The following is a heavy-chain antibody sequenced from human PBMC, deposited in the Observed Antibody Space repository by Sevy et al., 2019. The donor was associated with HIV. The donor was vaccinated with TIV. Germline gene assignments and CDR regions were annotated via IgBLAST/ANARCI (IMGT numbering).Heavy chain of an antibody. Sequence: GGSLRLSCAASGFTFSSYSMNWVRQAPGKGLEWVSSISSSSSYIYYADSVKGRFTISRDNAKNSLYLQMNSLRAEDTAVYYCATFVNYYDSSGYPLDYWGQGTLVTVSS. D-gene: IGHD3-22*01. J-gene: IGHJ4*02. V-gene: IGHV3-21*01. CDR2: ISSSSSYI. CDR1: GFTFSSYS. CDR3: ATFVNYYDSSGYPLDY.